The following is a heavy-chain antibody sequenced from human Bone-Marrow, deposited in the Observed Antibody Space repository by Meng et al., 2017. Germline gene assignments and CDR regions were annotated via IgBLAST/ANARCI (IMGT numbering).Heavy chain of an antibody. CDR2: IYYSGST. D-gene: IGHD1-26*01. J-gene: IGHJ4*02. Sequence: SETLSLTCTVSGGSISSSSYYWGWIRQPPGMGLEWIGSIYYSGSTYYTPSRKSRVTISVDTSKNQFSLKLSSVTAAGTAVYYCAGGIVGALYWGQGTLVTVSS. CDR1: GGSISSSSYY. V-gene: IGHV4-39*07. CDR3: AGGIVGALY.